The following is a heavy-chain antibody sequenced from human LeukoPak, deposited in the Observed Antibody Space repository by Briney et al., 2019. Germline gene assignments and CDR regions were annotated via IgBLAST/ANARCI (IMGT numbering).Heavy chain of an antibody. Sequence: GGSLRLSCAASGFTFTNAWMSWVRQAPGKGMDWVGRIKIKSDGATTDYATPVKGRFTISRDDSKNTLYLQMNSLKTEDTAVYYCTVDRYGDDQFQHWGQGTLVTVSS. CDR2: IKIKSDGATT. CDR1: GFTFTNAW. D-gene: IGHD4-17*01. J-gene: IGHJ1*01. V-gene: IGHV3-15*01. CDR3: TVDRYGDDQFQH.